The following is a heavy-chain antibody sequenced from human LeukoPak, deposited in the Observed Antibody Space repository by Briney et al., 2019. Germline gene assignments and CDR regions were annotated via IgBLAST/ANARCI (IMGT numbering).Heavy chain of an antibody. CDR1: GYTFTSYG. CDR2: ISAYNGNT. CDR3: ARVVGYYYDSSGYYHFDY. J-gene: IGHJ4*02. V-gene: IGHV1-18*01. Sequence: ASVKVSCKASGYTFTSYGISWVRQAPGQGLEWMGWISAYNGNTNYAQKLQGRVTITTDTSTSTAYMELRSLRSDDTAVYYCARVVGYYYDSSGYYHFDYWGQGTLVTVSS. D-gene: IGHD3-22*01.